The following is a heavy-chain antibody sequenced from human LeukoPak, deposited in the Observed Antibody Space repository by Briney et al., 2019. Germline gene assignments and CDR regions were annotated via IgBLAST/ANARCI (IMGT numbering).Heavy chain of an antibody. V-gene: IGHV3-9*01. CDR1: GFTFSSYW. D-gene: IGHD3-10*01. CDR3: AKASTMVLSAILNWFNP. CDR2: ISWNSGSI. Sequence: GGSLRLSCAASGFTFSSYWMNWVRQAPGKGLEWVSGISWNSGSIGYADSVKGRFTISRDNAKNSLYLQMNSLRAEDTALYYCAKASTMVLSAILNWFNPWGQGTLVTVSS. J-gene: IGHJ5*02.